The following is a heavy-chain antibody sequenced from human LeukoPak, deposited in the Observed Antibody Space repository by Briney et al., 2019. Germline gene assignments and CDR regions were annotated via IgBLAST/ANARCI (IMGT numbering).Heavy chain of an antibody. CDR2: IYYSGST. Sequence: SETLSLTCTVSSGSISSSRYYWGWIRQPPGKGLECIGTIYYSGSTYYNPSLKSRVTLSVDTSKNQFSLKLSSVTAADTAVYYCASVFYSSGLDGFDYWGQGTLVTVSS. J-gene: IGHJ4*02. V-gene: IGHV4-39*01. D-gene: IGHD6-19*01. CDR3: ASVFYSSGLDGFDY. CDR1: SGSISSSRYY.